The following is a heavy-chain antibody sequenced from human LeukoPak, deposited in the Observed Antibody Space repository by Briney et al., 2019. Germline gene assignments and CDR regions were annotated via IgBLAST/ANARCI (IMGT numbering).Heavy chain of an antibody. Sequence: ASVKASCKASGYTFTSYDINWVRQATGQGLEWMGWMNPNSGNTGYAQKFQGRVTMTRNTSISTAYMELSSLRSEDTAVYYCARGNREWLQFDFDYWGQGTLVTVSS. V-gene: IGHV1-8*01. CDR3: ARGNREWLQFDFDY. J-gene: IGHJ4*02. CDR2: MNPNSGNT. CDR1: GYTFTSYD. D-gene: IGHD5-24*01.